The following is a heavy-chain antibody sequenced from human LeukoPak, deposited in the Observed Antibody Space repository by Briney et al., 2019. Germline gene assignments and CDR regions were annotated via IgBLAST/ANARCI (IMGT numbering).Heavy chain of an antibody. D-gene: IGHD6-19*01. Sequence: AGGSLRLSCAASGFTFSSYWMSWVRQAPGKGLEWVANIKQDGSEKYYVDSVKGRFTISRDNAKNSLYLQMNSLRAEDTAVYYCARDVGSGWPDVPSVYYYGMDVWGQGTTVAVSS. CDR1: GFTFSSYW. V-gene: IGHV3-7*01. CDR3: ARDVGSGWPDVPSVYYYGMDV. J-gene: IGHJ6*02. CDR2: IKQDGSEK.